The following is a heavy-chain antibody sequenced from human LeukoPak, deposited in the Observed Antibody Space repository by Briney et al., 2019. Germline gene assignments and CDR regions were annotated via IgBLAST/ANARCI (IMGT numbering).Heavy chain of an antibody. CDR2: IYYSGST. CDR3: ARRSITMIVVVTQINDAFDI. J-gene: IGHJ3*02. Sequence: SETLSLTCTVSGGSISSSSYYWGWIRQPPGKGLEWIGSIYYSGSTYYNPSLKSRVTISVDTSKNQFSLKLGSVTAADTAVYYCARRSITMIVVVTQINDAFDIWGQGTMVTVSS. CDR1: GGSISSSSYY. V-gene: IGHV4-39*07. D-gene: IGHD3-22*01.